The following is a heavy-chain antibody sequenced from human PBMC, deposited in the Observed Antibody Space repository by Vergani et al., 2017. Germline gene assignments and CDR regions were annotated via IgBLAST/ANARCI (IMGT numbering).Heavy chain of an antibody. CDR3: ASRSWYGYFDY. CDR2: INHSGST. V-gene: IGHV4-34*01. Sequence: QVQLQESGPGLVKPSETLSLTCAVYGGSFSGYYWSWIRQPPGKGLEWIGEINHSGSTNYNPSLKSRVTISVDTSKNQFSLKLSSVTAADTAVYYCASRSWYGYFDYWGQGTLVTVSS. J-gene: IGHJ4*02. CDR1: GGSFSGYY. D-gene: IGHD6-13*01.